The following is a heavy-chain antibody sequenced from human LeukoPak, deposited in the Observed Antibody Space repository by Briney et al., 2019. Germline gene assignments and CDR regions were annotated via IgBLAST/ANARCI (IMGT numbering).Heavy chain of an antibody. CDR1: GFTFSSYG. J-gene: IGHJ4*02. Sequence: PGGSLRLSCAASGFTFSSYGMHWVRQAPGKGLYWVAVISYDGSNKYYADSVKGRFTISRDNSKNTLYLQMNSLRAEDTAVYYCAKDLTMVRGVLIEGNYFDYWGQGTPVTVSS. CDR3: AKDLTMVRGVLIEGNYFDY. CDR2: ISYDGSNK. D-gene: IGHD3-10*01. V-gene: IGHV3-30*18.